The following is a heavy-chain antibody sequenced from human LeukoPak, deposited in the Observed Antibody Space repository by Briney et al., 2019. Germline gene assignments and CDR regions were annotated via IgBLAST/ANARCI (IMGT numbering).Heavy chain of an antibody. V-gene: IGHV4-59*08. D-gene: IGHD2-15*01. J-gene: IGHJ4*02. CDR1: GASISSSY. Sequence: SETLSLTCTVSGASISSSYWSWVRQPPGKGLEWIGYIYYSGTTNYNPSLKSRLTISVDTSKNQFSLKLSSVTAADTAVYYCARRGYCSGGTCLTFDLWGQGTLVTVSS. CDR3: ARRGYCSGGTCLTFDL. CDR2: IYYSGTT.